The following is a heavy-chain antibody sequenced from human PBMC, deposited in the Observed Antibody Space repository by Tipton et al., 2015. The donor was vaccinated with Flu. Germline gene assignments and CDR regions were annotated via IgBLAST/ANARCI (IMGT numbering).Heavy chain of an antibody. CDR1: GGSISSSSYY. CDR3: ARDRGIAVAGMYYYYGMDA. V-gene: IGHV4-39*07. J-gene: IGHJ6*02. D-gene: IGHD6-19*01. Sequence: LSCTVSGGSISSSSYYWGWIRQPPGKGLEWIGRIYYSGSTYYNPSLKSRVTISVDTSKNQFSLKLSSVTAADTAVYYCARDRGIAVAGMYYYYGMDAWGQGTTVTVSS. CDR2: IYYSGST.